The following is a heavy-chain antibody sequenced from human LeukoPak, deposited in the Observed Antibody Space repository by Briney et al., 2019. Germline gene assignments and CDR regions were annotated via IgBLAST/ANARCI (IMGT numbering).Heavy chain of an antibody. CDR2: IYYSGST. CDR3: XXGLGVCSGGSCYIGSWFDP. CDR1: GGSISSYY. Sequence: SETLSLTCTVSGGSISSYYWSWIRQPPGKGLEWIGYIYYSGSTNYNPSLKSRVTISVDTSKNQFSLKLSSVTAADTAVYYCXXGLGVCSGGSCYIGSWFDPWGQGTLVTVFS. J-gene: IGHJ5*02. V-gene: IGHV4-59*01. D-gene: IGHD2-15*01.